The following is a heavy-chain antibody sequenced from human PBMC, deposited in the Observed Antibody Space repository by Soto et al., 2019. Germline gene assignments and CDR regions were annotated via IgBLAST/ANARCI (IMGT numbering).Heavy chain of an antibody. D-gene: IGHD3-3*01. V-gene: IGHV4-34*01. Sequence: PSETLSLTCAVYGGSFSGYDGSWIRQPPGKGLEWIGEINHSGSTNYNPSLKSRVTISVDTSKNQFSLKLSSVTAADTAVYYCARGLYFGTIFGVVIIDYFDYWGQGTLVTVSS. CDR1: GGSFSGYD. J-gene: IGHJ4*02. CDR2: INHSGST. CDR3: ARGLYFGTIFGVVIIDYFDY.